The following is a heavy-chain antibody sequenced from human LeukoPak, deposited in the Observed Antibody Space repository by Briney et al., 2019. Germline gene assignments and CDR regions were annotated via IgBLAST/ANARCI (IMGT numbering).Heavy chain of an antibody. CDR2: TYYRSKWYN. CDR1: GDSVSSNSAA. CDR3: ARDSIPAVVVVPAAQTFYYYYGMDV. Sequence: SQTLSLTCAISGDSVSSNSAAWNWIRQSPSRGLEWLGRTYYRSKWYNDYAVSVKSRITINPDTSKNQFSLQLNSVTPEDTAVYYCARDSIPAVVVVPAAQTFYYYYGMDVWGQGTTVTVSS. J-gene: IGHJ6*02. V-gene: IGHV6-1*01. D-gene: IGHD2-2*01.